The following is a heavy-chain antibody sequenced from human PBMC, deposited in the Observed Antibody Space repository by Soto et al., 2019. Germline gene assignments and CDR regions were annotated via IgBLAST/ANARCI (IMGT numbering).Heavy chain of an antibody. CDR3: ARGPYYYDSSGAWGYFDR. Sequence: EVQLVESGGGLVQPGGSLRLSCAASGFTFSSYSMNWVRQAPGKGLEWVSYISSSSSTIYYADSVKGRFTSSRDNAKNSLYRQMNSLSAEDTSVYYCARGPYYYDSSGAWGYFDRWGRGTLFTVSS. CDR1: GFTFSSYS. D-gene: IGHD3-22*01. J-gene: IGHJ2*01. CDR2: ISSSSSTI. V-gene: IGHV3-48*01.